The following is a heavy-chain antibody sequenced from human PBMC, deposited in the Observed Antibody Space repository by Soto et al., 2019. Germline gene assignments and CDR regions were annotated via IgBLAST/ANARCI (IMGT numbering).Heavy chain of an antibody. Sequence: SETLSLTCAVYGGSFSGYYWSWIRQPPGKGLEWIGEINHSGSTNYNPSLKSRVTISVDTSKNQFSLKLSSVTAADTAVYYCARVGERGYSYGYFDYWGQGTLVTVSS. D-gene: IGHD5-18*01. CDR2: INHSGST. CDR1: GGSFSGYY. V-gene: IGHV4-34*01. CDR3: ARVGERGYSYGYFDY. J-gene: IGHJ4*02.